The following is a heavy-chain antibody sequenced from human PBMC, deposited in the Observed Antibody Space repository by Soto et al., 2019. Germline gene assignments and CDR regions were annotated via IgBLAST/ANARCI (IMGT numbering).Heavy chain of an antibody. J-gene: IGHJ3*02. CDR3: ARRGLEDIVATSFGRGHAFDI. Sequence: PSETLSLTCTVSGGSISSSSYYWGWIRQPPGKGLEWIGSIYYSGSTYYNPSLKSRVTISVDTSKNQFSLKLSSVTAADTAVYYCARRGLEDIVATSFGRGHAFDIWGQGTMVTVSS. V-gene: IGHV4-39*07. CDR2: IYYSGST. CDR1: GGSISSSSYY. D-gene: IGHD5-12*01.